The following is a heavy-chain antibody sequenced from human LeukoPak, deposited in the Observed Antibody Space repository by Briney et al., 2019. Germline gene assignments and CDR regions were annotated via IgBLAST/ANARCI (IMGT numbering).Heavy chain of an antibody. V-gene: IGHV3-30*02. Sequence: GGSLRLSCAASGFTFSTYVMHWVRQAPGKGLEWLGFIRYDGSNKYYADSVKGRFTISRDNSKNTLYLQMNSLRAEDTAVYYCATGAVGSSTPLGYWGQGTLVTVSS. D-gene: IGHD6-13*01. CDR1: GFTFSTYV. CDR2: IRYDGSNK. J-gene: IGHJ4*02. CDR3: ATGAVGSSTPLGY.